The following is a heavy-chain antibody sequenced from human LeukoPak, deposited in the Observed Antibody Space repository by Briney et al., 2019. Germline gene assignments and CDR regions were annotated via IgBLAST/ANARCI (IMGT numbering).Heavy chain of an antibody. CDR3: AKDRVSTTTVTTGDY. CDR1: GFTFSSYA. Sequence: PGGSLRLSCAASGFTFSSYAMSWVRQAPGKGLEWVSTISNSDYNTYYTDSVKGRFTISRDNSKNTLYLQMNSLRAEDTAVYYCAKDRVSTTTVTTGDYWGQGTLVTVSS. V-gene: IGHV3-23*01. CDR2: ISNSDYNT. J-gene: IGHJ4*02. D-gene: IGHD4-11*01.